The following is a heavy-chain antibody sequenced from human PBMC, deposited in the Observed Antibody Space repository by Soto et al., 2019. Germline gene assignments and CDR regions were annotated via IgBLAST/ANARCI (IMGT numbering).Heavy chain of an antibody. D-gene: IGHD3-10*01. V-gene: IGHV4-59*08. J-gene: IGHJ3*02. CDR1: GGSVSSYF. CDR3: ARLGGITMVGGVLTAFDI. CDR2: IYYSGST. Sequence: SETLSLTCTVSGGSVSSYFWSWIRQPPGKGLEWIAYIYYSGSTNYNPSLKSRVTISVDTSKNQFSLKLRSVTAADTAVYYCARLGGITMVGGVLTAFDIWGQGTMVTVSS.